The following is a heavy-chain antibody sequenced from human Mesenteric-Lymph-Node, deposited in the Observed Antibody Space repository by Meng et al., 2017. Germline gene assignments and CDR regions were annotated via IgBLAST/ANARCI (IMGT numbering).Heavy chain of an antibody. CDR3: ARVFLIGVVVIQYFDY. Sequence: QLQRQESGSGLVKPLQTLSLTCAGYGGSFSGYYWSWIRQPPGKGLEWIGEINHSGSTNYNPSLKSRVTISVDTSKNQFSLKLSSVTAADTAVYYCARVFLIGVVVIQYFDYWGQGTLVTVSS. CDR2: INHSGST. CDR1: GGSFSGYY. J-gene: IGHJ4*02. D-gene: IGHD3-22*01. V-gene: IGHV4-34*09.